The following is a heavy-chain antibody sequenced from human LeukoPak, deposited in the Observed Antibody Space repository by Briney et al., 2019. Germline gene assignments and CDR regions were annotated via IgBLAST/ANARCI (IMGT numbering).Heavy chain of an antibody. D-gene: IGHD1-26*01. Sequence: PGGSLRLSCAASGFTFSNYGMHWVRQAPGQGLEWVAVISYDGGDYYYADSVKGRFTISRDNSKNTLYLQMNSLRDEDTAVYYCARDSAYAFDIWGQGTKVTVSS. V-gene: IGHV3-30*03. J-gene: IGHJ3*02. CDR1: GFTFSNYG. CDR2: ISYDGGDY. CDR3: ARDSAYAFDI.